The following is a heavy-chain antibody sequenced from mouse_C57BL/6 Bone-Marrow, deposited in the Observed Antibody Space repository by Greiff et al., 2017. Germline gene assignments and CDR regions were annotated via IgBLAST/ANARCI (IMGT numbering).Heavy chain of an antibody. J-gene: IGHJ4*01. D-gene: IGHD2-4*01. Sequence: QVQLQQSGAELMKPGASVKLSCKATGYTFTGYWIEWVKQRPGHGLEWIGEILPGSGSTNYNDKFKGKATFTADTSSNTAYMQLSSLTTEDSSIYYCVGRYYDDGYAFDYWGQGTSVTVSS. CDR2: ILPGSGST. CDR3: VGRYYDDGYAFDY. V-gene: IGHV1-9*01. CDR1: GYTFTGYW.